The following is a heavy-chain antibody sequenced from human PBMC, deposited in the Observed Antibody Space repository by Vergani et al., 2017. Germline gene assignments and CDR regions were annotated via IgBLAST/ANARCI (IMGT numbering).Heavy chain of an antibody. V-gene: IGHV3-73*02. CDR2: IRDKTYNCAT. J-gene: IGHJ5*02. D-gene: IGHD2-21*01. Sequence: EVQLVESGGGLVQPGGSLTLSCAASGFTFSGSAMHWVRQTSGKGLEWIGRIRDKTYNCATAYAVSVKGRFIISRDDSKKTAYLQMNRLTIEDTAVYYCARSMGYCAGATCRAYYFDHWGQGTRVTVSS. CDR3: ARSMGYCAGATCRAYYFDH. CDR1: GFTFSGSA.